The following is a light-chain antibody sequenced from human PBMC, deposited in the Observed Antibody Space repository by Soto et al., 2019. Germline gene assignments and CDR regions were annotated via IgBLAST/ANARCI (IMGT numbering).Light chain of an antibody. Sequence: DIQMTQSPSSLSASVGDRVTITCRASQSISSYLNWYQQKPGKAPKRMIYAASSLQSGVPSRFSGSGSGTDFTLTISSLQPEDFATYYFQQSYSTPITFGQGTRLESK. CDR3: QQSYSTPIT. CDR1: QSISSY. J-gene: IGKJ5*01. V-gene: IGKV1-39*01. CDR2: AAS.